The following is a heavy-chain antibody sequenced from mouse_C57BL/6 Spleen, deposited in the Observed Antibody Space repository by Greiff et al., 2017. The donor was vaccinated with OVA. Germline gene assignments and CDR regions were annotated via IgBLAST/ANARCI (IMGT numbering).Heavy chain of an antibody. V-gene: IGHV1-50*01. CDR2: IDPSDSYT. D-gene: IGHD1-1*01. CDR1: GYTFTSYW. Sequence: QVQLQQPGAELVKPGASVKLSCKASGYTFTSYWMQWVKQRPGQGLEWIGEIDPSDSYTNYNQKFKGKATLTVDTSSSTAYMQLSTLTSEDSAVYYCARRSITTVAMDYWGQGTSVTVSS. J-gene: IGHJ4*01. CDR3: ARRSITTVAMDY.